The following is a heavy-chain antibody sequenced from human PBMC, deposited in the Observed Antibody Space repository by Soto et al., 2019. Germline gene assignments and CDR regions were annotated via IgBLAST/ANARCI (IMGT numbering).Heavy chain of an antibody. D-gene: IGHD2-2*01. CDR1: GGTFSSYA. V-gene: IGHV1-69*01. CDR3: AGSQGCSTSLEIYYYYYYGMDV. J-gene: IGHJ6*02. Sequence: QVQLVQSGAEVKKPGSSVKVSCKASGGTFSSYAISWVRQAPGQGLEWMGGIIPISDTTNYAQKFQGRVTINAGESQSTAYMEPSSLRSEDTAVYYCAGSQGCSTSLEIYYYYYYGMDVWGQGTTVTVSS. CDR2: IIPISDTT.